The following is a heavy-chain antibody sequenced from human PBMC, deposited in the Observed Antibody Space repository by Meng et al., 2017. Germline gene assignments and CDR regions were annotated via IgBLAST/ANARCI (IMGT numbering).Heavy chain of an antibody. CDR3: ARKIITYGSGTGGFDY. CDR2: ISYDGSNK. V-gene: IGHV3-30*04. J-gene: IGHJ4*02. Sequence: GESLKISCAASGFTFSSYAMHWVRQAPGKGLEWVAVISYDGSNKYYADSVKGRFTISRDNSKNTLYLQMNSLRAEDTAVYYCARKIITYGSGTGGFDYWGQGTMVTVYS. CDR1: GFTFSSYA. D-gene: IGHD3-10*01.